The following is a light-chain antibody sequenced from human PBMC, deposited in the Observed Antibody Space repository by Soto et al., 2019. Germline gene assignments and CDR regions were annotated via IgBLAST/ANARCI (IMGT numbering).Light chain of an antibody. CDR3: SSHTISSALQV. J-gene: IGLJ1*01. V-gene: IGLV2-14*01. CDR1: ISXFVVYNY. Sequence: QSVLTQPASVSGSPGQSITISCTGTISXFVVYNYVSWYQQHPGKAPKLMIYGVSNRPSGVSNRFSGSKSGNTASLTISGLQADDEADYYCSSHTISSALQVFGTGTKVTVL. CDR2: GVS.